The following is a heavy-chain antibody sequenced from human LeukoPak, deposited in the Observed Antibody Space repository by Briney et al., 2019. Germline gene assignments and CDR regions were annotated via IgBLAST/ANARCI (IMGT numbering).Heavy chain of an antibody. J-gene: IGHJ4*02. CDR1: GYTLTELS. D-gene: IGHD1-26*01. V-gene: IGHV1-24*01. Sequence: GSSVKVSCKVSGYTLTELSMHWVLQAPGKGLERMGDFDPEDGETIYAQKFQGRVTMAEDTSTDTAYMELSSVRYEVTVVLYWATSIGSGSYVYWGQGTLVTVSS. CDR2: FDPEDGET. CDR3: ATSIGSGSYVY.